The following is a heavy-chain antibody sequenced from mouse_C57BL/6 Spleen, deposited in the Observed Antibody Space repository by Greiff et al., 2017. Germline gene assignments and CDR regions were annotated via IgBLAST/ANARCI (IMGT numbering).Heavy chain of an antibody. CDR2: LWRGGST. CDR1: GFSLTSYG. CDR3: AKKDYDYAMDY. Sequence: QVQLQQSGPGLVQPSQSLSITCTVSGFSLTSYGVHWVRPSPGKGLEWLGVLWRGGSTDYNAAFMSRLSITKDNSKSQVFFKMNSLQADDTAIYYCAKKDYDYAMDYWGQGTSVTVSS. V-gene: IGHV2-5*01. D-gene: IGHD1-1*01. J-gene: IGHJ4*01.